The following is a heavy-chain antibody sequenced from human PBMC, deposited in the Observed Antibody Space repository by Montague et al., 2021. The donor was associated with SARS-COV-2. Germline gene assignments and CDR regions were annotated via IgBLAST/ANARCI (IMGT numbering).Heavy chain of an antibody. D-gene: IGHD2-2*01. V-gene: IGHV4-39*07. CDR1: GGSISSSSYY. J-gene: IGHJ6*02. CDR3: ARFAYRLLSIASYYGMDV. CDR2: ISHSGGT. Sequence: SETLSLTCTVSGGSISSSSYYWGWIRQPPGEGLEWIGEISHSGGTNYNPSLKSRVTISIDTSKNQFSLKLSSVTAADTAVYYCARFAYRLLSIASYYGMDVWGQGTTVTVSS.